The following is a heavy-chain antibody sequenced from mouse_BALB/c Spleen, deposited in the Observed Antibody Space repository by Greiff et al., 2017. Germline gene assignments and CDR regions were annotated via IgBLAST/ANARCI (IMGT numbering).Heavy chain of an antibody. Sequence: EVKLVESGGDLVKPGGSRKLSCAASGFTFSSFGMHWVRQAPEKGLEWVAYISSGSSTIYYADTVKGRFTISRDNPKNTLFLQMTSLRSEDTAMYYCARGYGSSPYAMDYWGQGTSVTVSS. V-gene: IGHV5-17*02. CDR1: GFTFSSFG. CDR3: ARGYGSSPYAMDY. CDR2: ISSGSSTI. J-gene: IGHJ4*01. D-gene: IGHD1-1*01.